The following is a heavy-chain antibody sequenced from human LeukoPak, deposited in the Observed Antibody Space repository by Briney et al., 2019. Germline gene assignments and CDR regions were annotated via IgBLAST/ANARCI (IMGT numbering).Heavy chain of an antibody. J-gene: IGHJ5*02. D-gene: IGHD6-13*01. CDR3: VKHVGSRWSNNRFDP. CDR1: GFTFDSYA. CDR2: VSRFGGTT. V-gene: IGHV3-23*01. Sequence: GGSLRLSCAASGFTFDSYAMSWVRQAPGKGLEWVSTVSRFGGTTYYADSAKGRFTISRDNSNNTVYLQMNSLRVGDTALYYCVKHVGSRWSNNRFDPWGQGTLVTVS.